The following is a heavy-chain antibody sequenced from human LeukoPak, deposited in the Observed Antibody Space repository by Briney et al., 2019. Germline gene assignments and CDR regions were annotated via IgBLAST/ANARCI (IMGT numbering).Heavy chain of an antibody. CDR2: ISSSSSTI. J-gene: IGHJ6*03. CDR3: ARDRVFGGAARNHYYYYYMDV. V-gene: IGHV3-48*01. Sequence: PGGSLRLSCAASGFTFSSYSMNWVRQAPGKGLEWVSYISSSSSTIYYADSVKGRFTISRDNAKNSLYLQMNSLRAEDTAVYYCARDRVFGGAARNHYYYYYMDVWGKGTTVTVSS. D-gene: IGHD6-6*01. CDR1: GFTFSSYS.